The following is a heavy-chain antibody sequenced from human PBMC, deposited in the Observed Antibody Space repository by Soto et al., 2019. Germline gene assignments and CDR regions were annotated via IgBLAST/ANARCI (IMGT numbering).Heavy chain of an antibody. D-gene: IGHD7-27*01. CDR1: GFSLSTSGVG. CDR3: AHSLIPNWGSRGAFDY. V-gene: IGHV2-5*02. Sequence: QITLKESGPPLVKPTQTLTLTCTFSGFSLSTSGVGVGWIRQPPGKALEWLALIYWDDDKRYSPYLKSRLTITKHTSKNQVVLTMTNMDPVDTATYYCAHSLIPNWGSRGAFDYWGQGTLVTVSS. J-gene: IGHJ4*02. CDR2: IYWDDDK.